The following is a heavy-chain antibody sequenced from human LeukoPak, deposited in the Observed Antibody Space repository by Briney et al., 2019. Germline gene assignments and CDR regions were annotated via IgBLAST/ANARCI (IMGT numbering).Heavy chain of an antibody. Sequence: ASVTVSFKSSGYTFTIYHISWVRQAPGQGREWMGRVSGHNGNTHYAENLQGRVTMTIDTSTTTAHMELRSLRSDDTAVYYCARGLGYCSTTTCYGELPGDYWSQGTLVTVSS. V-gene: IGHV1-18*01. CDR2: VSGHNGNT. J-gene: IGHJ4*02. CDR3: ARGLGYCSTTTCYGELPGDY. CDR1: GYTFTIYH. D-gene: IGHD2-2*01.